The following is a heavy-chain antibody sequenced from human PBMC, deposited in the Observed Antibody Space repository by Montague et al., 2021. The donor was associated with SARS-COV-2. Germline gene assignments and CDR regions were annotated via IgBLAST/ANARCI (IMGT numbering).Heavy chain of an antibody. CDR2: IYYSGST. CDR1: GGSISSGGYY. CDR3: ASVQGITMMVVVIGAFDI. Sequence: TLSLTCTVSGGSISSGGYYWSWIRQHPGQGLVWNGYIYYSGSTYYNPSLKSRVTISVDTSKNQFSLKLSSVTAADTAVYYCASVQGITMMVVVIGAFDIWGQGTMVTVSS. D-gene: IGHD3-22*01. J-gene: IGHJ3*02. V-gene: IGHV4-31*03.